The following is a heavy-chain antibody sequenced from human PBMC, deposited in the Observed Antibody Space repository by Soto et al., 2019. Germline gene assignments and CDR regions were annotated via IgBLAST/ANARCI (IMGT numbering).Heavy chain of an antibody. J-gene: IGHJ4*02. V-gene: IGHV3-30*03. CDR1: GFTFSSYG. CDR3: AIPLHSSSSDY. CDR2: ISYDGSNK. Sequence: VQLVESGGGVVQPGRSLRLSCAASGFTFSSYGMHWVRQAPGKGLEWVAVISYDGSNKYYADSVKGRFTISRDNSKNTLYLQMNSLRAEDTAVYYCAIPLHSSSSDYWGQGTLVTVSS. D-gene: IGHD6-6*01.